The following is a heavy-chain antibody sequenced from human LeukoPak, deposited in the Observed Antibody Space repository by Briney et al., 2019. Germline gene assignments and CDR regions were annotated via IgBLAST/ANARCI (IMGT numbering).Heavy chain of an antibody. CDR3: ARDLYGDYELFDY. D-gene: IGHD4-17*01. CDR1: GFTFSSYG. Sequence: GRSLRLSCAASGFTFSSYGMHWVRQAPGKGLEWVAVIWYDGSNKYYADSVKGRFTISRDNSKNTLYLQMNSLRAEDTAVYYCARDLYGDYELFDYWGQGTLVTVSS. J-gene: IGHJ4*02. V-gene: IGHV3-33*08. CDR2: IWYDGSNK.